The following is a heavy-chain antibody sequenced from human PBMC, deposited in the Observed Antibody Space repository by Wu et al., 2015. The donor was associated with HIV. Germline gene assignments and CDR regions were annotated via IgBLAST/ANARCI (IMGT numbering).Heavy chain of an antibody. D-gene: IGHD3-22*01. CDR2: INPSGGST. CDR1: GYTFINYY. V-gene: IGHV1-46*01. J-gene: IGHJ5*02. CDR3: ARDTNYYELRGRPGGWFDP. Sequence: QVQLVQSGAEVKKPGASVRVSCETSGYTFINYYMHWVRQAPGQGLEWLGVINPSGGSTNYAQRFRGRVTMTSDTSTSTVYMQLSSLRSEDTAVYYCARDTNYYELRGRPGGWFDPWGQGTLVTVSS.